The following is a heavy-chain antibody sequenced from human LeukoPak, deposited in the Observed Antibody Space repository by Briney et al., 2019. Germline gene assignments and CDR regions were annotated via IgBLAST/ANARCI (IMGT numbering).Heavy chain of an antibody. CDR3: AKDNQWLVEGYFDY. V-gene: IGHV3-9*01. Sequence: GGSLRLSCAASGFTFDDYAMHWVRQAPGKGLEWVSGISWNSGSIGYADSVKGRFTISRDNAKNSLYLQMNSLRAEDTALYYCAKDNQWLVEGYFDYRGQGTLVTVSS. D-gene: IGHD6-19*01. J-gene: IGHJ4*02. CDR2: ISWNSGSI. CDR1: GFTFDDYA.